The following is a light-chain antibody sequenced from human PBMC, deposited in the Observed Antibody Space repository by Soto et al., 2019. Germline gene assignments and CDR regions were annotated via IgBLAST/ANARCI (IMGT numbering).Light chain of an antibody. Sequence: DIQVTQFPSSLSASVGDRVTITCRASQAIGNYLAWYQQKPGKVPKLLIYAASTLQSGVPSRFSGSRSGTDFTLTVSSLQPEVVATYYCQKYNGVPLTFGPGTKVEIK. CDR2: AAS. J-gene: IGKJ3*01. CDR1: QAIGNY. V-gene: IGKV1-27*01. CDR3: QKYNGVPLT.